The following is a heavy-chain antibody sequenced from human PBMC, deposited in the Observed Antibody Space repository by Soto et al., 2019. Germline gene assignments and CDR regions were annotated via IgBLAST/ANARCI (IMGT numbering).Heavy chain of an antibody. CDR1: GGSIYTGGFY. CDR2: IYYTGST. Sequence: SETLSLTCTVSGGSIYTGGFYWSWIRQLPGKGLEWLGYIYYTGSTQYTPSLTSRLSISTDTSDNHFSLRLNSVTAADTAVYYCATSLVTSRARVDYWGQGTPVTVSS. D-gene: IGHD1-26*01. V-gene: IGHV4-31*03. CDR3: ATSLVTSRARVDY. J-gene: IGHJ4*02.